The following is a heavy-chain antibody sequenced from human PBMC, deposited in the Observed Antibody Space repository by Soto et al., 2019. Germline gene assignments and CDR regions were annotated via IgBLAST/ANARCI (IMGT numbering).Heavy chain of an antibody. CDR1: GYTFNSYC. D-gene: IGHD7-27*01. CDR2: IRAYHDNT. Sequence: QVQLVHSGAEVKKPGASVKLSCKASGYTFNSYCISWVRQAPGQGLEWMGWIRAYHDNTNYAQNLQGRVTLTTDTSASTAYMELRSLGSDDTGVYYCARESLTADYWGQGTLVNVAS. V-gene: IGHV1-18*01. J-gene: IGHJ4*02. CDR3: ARESLTADY.